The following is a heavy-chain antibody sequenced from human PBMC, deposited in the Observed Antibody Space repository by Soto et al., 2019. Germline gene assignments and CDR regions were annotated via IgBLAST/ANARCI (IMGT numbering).Heavy chain of an antibody. CDR2: FDPEDGET. D-gene: IGHD3-3*01. V-gene: IGHV1-24*01. CDR1: GYTLTDLS. J-gene: IGHJ4*02. CDR3: ATHLSVRFLEWLPEGSLGY. Sequence: GASVKVSCKVSGYTLTDLSMQWVRQAPGKGLEWMGGFDPEDGETIYAQKFQRRVTMTEDTATDTAYMELSSLRSEDTAVYYCATHLSVRFLEWLPEGSLGYWGQGTLVTVSS.